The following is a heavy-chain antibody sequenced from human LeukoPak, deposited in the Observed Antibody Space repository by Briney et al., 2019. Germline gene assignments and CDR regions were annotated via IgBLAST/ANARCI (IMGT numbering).Heavy chain of an antibody. D-gene: IGHD3-10*01. CDR3: ARGADHGGSYYPD. J-gene: IGHJ4*02. CDR1: GFRFSNSW. Sequence: PGGSLTLSCAASGFRFSNSWMYWVRQGPGKGPVWVSRMKTDGTRIEYADSVRGRFTISGDNAKNTLFLQMSSLRVEDTAVYYCARGADHGGSYYPDWGQGTRVTVSS. CDR2: MKTDGTRI. V-gene: IGHV3-74*01.